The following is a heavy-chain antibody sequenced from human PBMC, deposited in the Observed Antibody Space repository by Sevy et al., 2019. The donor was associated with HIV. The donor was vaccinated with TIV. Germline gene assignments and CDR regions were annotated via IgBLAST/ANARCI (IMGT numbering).Heavy chain of an antibody. V-gene: IGHV3-30*18. CDR2: ISYDGSNK. D-gene: IGHD5-12*01. CDR1: GFTFSSYG. J-gene: IGHJ3*02. Sequence: GGSLRLSCAASGFTFSSYGMHWVLQAPGKGLEWVAVISYDGSNKYYGDSVKGRFTISRDNSKNTLYLKMNSLRAEDTAVYYCAKWSMGGARWLQLGAFDIWGQGTMVTVSS. CDR3: AKWSMGGARWLQLGAFDI.